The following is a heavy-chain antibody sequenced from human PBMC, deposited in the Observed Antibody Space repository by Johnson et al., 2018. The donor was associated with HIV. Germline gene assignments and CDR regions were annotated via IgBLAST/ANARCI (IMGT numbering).Heavy chain of an antibody. CDR1: GFTFDDYG. V-gene: IGHV3-66*02. CDR2: IYSGGST. CDR3: ARDGGIAATDAFDS. Sequence: VQLVESGGGVVRPGGSLRVSCAASGFTFDDYGMSWVRQAPGKGLEWVSVIYSGGSTYYADSVKGRFTISRDNSKNTLYLQMNSLRAEDTAVYYCARDGGIAATDAFDSWGQGTMVTVSS. D-gene: IGHD6-13*01. J-gene: IGHJ3*02.